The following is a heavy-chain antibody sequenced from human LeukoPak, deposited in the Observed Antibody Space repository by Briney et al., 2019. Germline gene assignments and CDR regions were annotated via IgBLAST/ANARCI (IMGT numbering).Heavy chain of an antibody. V-gene: IGHV3-7*03. D-gene: IGHD2-15*01. CDR2: IKQDGSEK. Sequence: GGSLRLSCAASGFTFSSYWMSWVRQAPGKGLEWVANIKQDGSEKYYVDSVKGRFTISRDNAKNSLYLQMNSLRADDTAAYYCASRYCSGGSCYFDYWGQGTLVTVSS. J-gene: IGHJ4*02. CDR3: ASRYCSGGSCYFDY. CDR1: GFTFSSYW.